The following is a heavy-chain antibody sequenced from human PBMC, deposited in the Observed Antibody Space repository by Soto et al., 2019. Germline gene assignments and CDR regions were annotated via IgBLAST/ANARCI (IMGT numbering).Heavy chain of an antibody. CDR2: ISSSGSTI. Sequence: DWPGGSLRLSCAASGFTFSDYYMSWIRQAPGKGLEWVSYISSSGSTIYYADSVKGRFTISRDNAKNSLYLQMNSLRAEDTAVYYCAREQQLLLGWFDPWGQGTLVTVSS. V-gene: IGHV3-11*01. D-gene: IGHD6-13*01. CDR3: AREQQLLLGWFDP. CDR1: GFTFSDYY. J-gene: IGHJ5*02.